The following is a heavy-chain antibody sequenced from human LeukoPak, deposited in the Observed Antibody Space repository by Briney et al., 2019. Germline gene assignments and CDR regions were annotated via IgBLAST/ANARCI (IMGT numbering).Heavy chain of an antibody. J-gene: IGHJ4*02. Sequence: GGSLRLSCAASGFTFSSYAMSWVRQAPGKGLEWVSAISGSGGSTYYADSVKGRFTISRDNAKNSLYLQMNSLRAEDTAVYYCARAIRDGYNFFDYWGQGTLVTVSS. D-gene: IGHD5-24*01. CDR3: ARAIRDGYNFFDY. V-gene: IGHV3-23*01. CDR1: GFTFSSYA. CDR2: ISGSGGST.